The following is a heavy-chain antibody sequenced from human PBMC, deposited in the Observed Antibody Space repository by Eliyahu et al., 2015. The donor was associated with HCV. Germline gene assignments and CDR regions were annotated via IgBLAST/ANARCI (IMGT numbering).Heavy chain of an antibody. D-gene: IGHD2-2*01. Sequence: QVQLVQSGAEVKKPGSSVKVSCKASGGTFSSYAISWVRQAPGQGLEWMGGIIPIFGTANYAQKFQGRVTITADESTSTAYMELSSLRSEDTAVYYCASMSEIVVPAAKSFIAVADNDEYYFDYWGQGTLVTVSS. J-gene: IGHJ4*02. CDR1: GGTFSSYA. CDR3: ASMSEIVVPAAKSFIAVADNDEYYFDY. V-gene: IGHV1-69*01. CDR2: IIPIFGTA.